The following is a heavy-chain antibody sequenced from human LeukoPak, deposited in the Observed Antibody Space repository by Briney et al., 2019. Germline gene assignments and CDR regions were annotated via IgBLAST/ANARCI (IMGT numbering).Heavy chain of an antibody. CDR1: GGSFSGYY. CDR3: ARGLTGSRRYFDS. J-gene: IGHJ4*02. V-gene: IGHV4-34*01. D-gene: IGHD3-10*01. Sequence: PSETLSLTCAGYGGSFSGYYWSWIRQPPGKGLEWIGEINHSGSTNYNPSLKSRVTISVDTSKNQFSLKLTSVTAADTAVYYCARGLTGSRRYFDSWGQGTLVTVSS. CDR2: INHSGST.